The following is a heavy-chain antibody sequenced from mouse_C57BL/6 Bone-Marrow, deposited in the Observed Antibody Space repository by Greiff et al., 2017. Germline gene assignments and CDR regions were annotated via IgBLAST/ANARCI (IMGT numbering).Heavy chain of an antibody. V-gene: IGHV2-2*01. D-gene: IGHD1-1*01. CDR3: ARNSYYGSSLYYFDY. Sequence: VQLVESGPGLVQPSQSLSITCTVSGFSLTSYGVHWVRQSPGKGLEWLGVIWSGGSTDYNAAFISRLSISKDNSKSQVFFKMNSLQADDTAIYYCARNSYYGSSLYYFDYWGQGTTLTVSS. J-gene: IGHJ2*01. CDR1: GFSLTSYG. CDR2: IWSGGST.